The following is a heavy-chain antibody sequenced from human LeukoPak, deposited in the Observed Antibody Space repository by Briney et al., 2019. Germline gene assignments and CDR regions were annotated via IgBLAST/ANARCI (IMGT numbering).Heavy chain of an antibody. V-gene: IGHV3-23*01. CDR1: GFSFSSYA. Sequence: QAGGSLRLSCAASGFSFSSYAMSWVRQTPGKGLEWVSSTGGSGGSTHYTDSVKGRFTISRDNSKSTLYLQMNSLRAEDTAVYYCAKGPRKTLIRGDWYFDLWGRGTLVTVSS. CDR3: AKGPRKTLIRGDWYFDL. D-gene: IGHD3-10*01. J-gene: IGHJ2*01. CDR2: TGGSGGST.